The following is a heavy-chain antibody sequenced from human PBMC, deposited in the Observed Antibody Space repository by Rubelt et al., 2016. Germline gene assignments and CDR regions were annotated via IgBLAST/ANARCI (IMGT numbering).Heavy chain of an antibody. CDR3: ARQEGATDRLDS. CDR1: GYSFTNYC. Sequence: VQSGAEVKKPGESLKISCKGAGYSFTNYCIGWVRQTPGKGLEWMGVIYPSDSDTRYSPSFQGQVTISADKSLNTAYLQWSSLKASDTAIYYCARQEGATDRLDSWGQGTLVAVSS. V-gene: IGHV5-51*01. D-gene: IGHD1-26*01. J-gene: IGHJ4*02. CDR2: IYPSDSDT.